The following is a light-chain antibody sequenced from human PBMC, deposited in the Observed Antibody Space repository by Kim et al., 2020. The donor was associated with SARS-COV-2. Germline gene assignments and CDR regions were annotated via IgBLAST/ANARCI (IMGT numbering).Light chain of an antibody. CDR2: EDS. Sequence: VSPGQTASITCYGDKLGDKYVCWYQQKPGQSPVRVIYEDSRRPSGIPERFLGSNSGNTATLTISGTQAMDEADYYCQAWDSSTGVFGGGTQLTVL. J-gene: IGLJ3*02. CDR3: QAWDSSTGV. V-gene: IGLV3-1*01. CDR1: KLGDKY.